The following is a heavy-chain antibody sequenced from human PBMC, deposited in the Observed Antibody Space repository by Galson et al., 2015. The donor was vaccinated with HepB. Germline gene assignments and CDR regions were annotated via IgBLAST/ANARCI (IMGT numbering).Heavy chain of an antibody. CDR3: TRICVTIIVVVILDY. D-gene: IGHD3-22*01. Sequence: SLRLSCAASGFTFSGSAMHWVRQTSGKGLEWVGRIRSKASSYATAYAASVKGRFTIFRDDSKSTAYLQMNSLKTEDTAVYYCTRICVTIIVVVILDYWGQGTPVTVSS. CDR1: GFTFSGSA. J-gene: IGHJ4*02. V-gene: IGHV3-73*01. CDR2: IRSKASSYAT.